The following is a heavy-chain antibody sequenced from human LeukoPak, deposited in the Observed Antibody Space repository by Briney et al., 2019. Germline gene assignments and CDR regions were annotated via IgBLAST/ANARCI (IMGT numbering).Heavy chain of an antibody. J-gene: IGHJ5*02. V-gene: IGHV4-34*01. CDR1: GGSFSGYY. Sequence: PSETLSLTCAVYGGSFSGYYWSWIRQPPGKGLEWIGEINHSGSTNYNPSLKSRVTISVDTSKNQFSLKLSSVTAADTAVYYCARGGCTNGVCWGPRNWFDPWGQGTLVTVSS. D-gene: IGHD2-8*01. CDR3: ARGGCTNGVCWGPRNWFDP. CDR2: INHSGST.